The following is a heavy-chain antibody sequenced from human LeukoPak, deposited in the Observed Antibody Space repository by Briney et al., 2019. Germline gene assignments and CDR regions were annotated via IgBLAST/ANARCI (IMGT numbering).Heavy chain of an antibody. J-gene: IGHJ4*02. CDR1: GFTFSSYA. Sequence: GGSLRLSCAASGFTFSSYAMHWVRQAPGKELEYVSGINSNGGNTYYANSVKGRFTISRDNSKNTLYLHMGSLRADDTAVYYCAKDWVDGSGSQFDSWGQGSLVIVSS. D-gene: IGHD3-10*01. V-gene: IGHV3-64*01. CDR2: INSNGGNT. CDR3: AKDWVDGSGSQFDS.